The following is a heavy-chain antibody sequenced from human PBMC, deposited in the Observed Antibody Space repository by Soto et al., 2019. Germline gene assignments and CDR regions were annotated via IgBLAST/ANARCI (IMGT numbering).Heavy chain of an antibody. J-gene: IGHJ6*02. D-gene: IGHD6-6*01. CDR3: ARGGSSSSYYYYPMDV. CDR1: GYRSTTYW. CDR2: IYPGDSDT. V-gene: IGHV5-51*01. Sequence: ESLTMSFTGSGYRSTTYWINLVRQMPGKGLEWMGIIYPGDSDTRYSPSFQGQVTISADKSISTAYLRWSSLRASDTAMYYCARGGSSSSYYYYPMDVWGQGTKVTVYS.